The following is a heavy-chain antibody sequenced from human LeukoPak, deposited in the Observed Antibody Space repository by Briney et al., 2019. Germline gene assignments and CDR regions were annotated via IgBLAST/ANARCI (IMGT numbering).Heavy chain of an antibody. Sequence: SETLSLTCAVSGYSISSGYYWGWIRQPPGKGLEWIGSIYHSGSTYYNPSLKSRVTISVDTSKNQISLKLSSVTAADTAVYYCARGGSGSYYDYYFDYWGQGTLVTVSS. J-gene: IGHJ4*02. CDR1: GYSISSGYY. CDR2: IYHSGST. D-gene: IGHD3-10*01. CDR3: ARGGSGSYYDYYFDY. V-gene: IGHV4-38-2*01.